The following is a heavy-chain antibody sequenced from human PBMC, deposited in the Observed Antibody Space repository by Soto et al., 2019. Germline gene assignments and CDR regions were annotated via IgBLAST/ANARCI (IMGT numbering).Heavy chain of an antibody. Sequence: PEGTLRLSCASSGFSFSSYSMNWVGQAPGEGLEWVSSISSSSSYIYYADSVKGRFTISRDNAKNSLYLQMNSLRAEDTAVYYCPRDNIAVALAGPTRKYFGTDGCGPGTTVTVSS. CDR3: PRDNIAVALAGPTRKYFGTDG. V-gene: IGHV3-21*01. J-gene: IGHJ6*02. D-gene: IGHD2-15*01. CDR2: ISSSSSYI. CDR1: GFSFSSYS.